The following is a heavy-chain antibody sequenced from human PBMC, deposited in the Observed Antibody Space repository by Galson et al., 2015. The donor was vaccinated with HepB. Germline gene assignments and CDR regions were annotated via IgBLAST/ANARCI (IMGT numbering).Heavy chain of an antibody. V-gene: IGHV1-69*13. CDR3: ARMRSSSWYGPSYGMDV. Sequence: VKVSCKASGGSLSSYAISWVRQAPGQGLEWMGGIFPFFGTTNYAQKFQGRVTITADDSTSTGYIELSSLRSEDSAVYYCARMRSSSWYGPSYGMDVWGQGTTVTVSS. CDR2: IFPFFGTT. CDR1: GGSLSSYA. J-gene: IGHJ6*02. D-gene: IGHD6-13*01.